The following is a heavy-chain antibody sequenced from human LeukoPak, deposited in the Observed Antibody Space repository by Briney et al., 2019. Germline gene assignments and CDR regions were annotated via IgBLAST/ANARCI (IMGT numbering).Heavy chain of an antibody. CDR1: VDSINRYY. D-gene: IGHD5-24*01. CDR2: VFSSGST. V-gene: IGHV4-59*01. Sequence: SETLSLTCTVSVDSINRYYWSWLRQPPGKGLEWIGYVFSSGSTTYNPSLKSRVTISVDTSKNQSSLELSSVTAADTAMYYCTRSRRDGYNFDLWGQGTLVTVSS. J-gene: IGHJ4*02. CDR3: TRSRRDGYNFDL.